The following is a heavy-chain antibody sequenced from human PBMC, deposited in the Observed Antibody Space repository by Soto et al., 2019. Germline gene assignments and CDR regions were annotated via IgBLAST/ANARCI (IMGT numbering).Heavy chain of an antibody. V-gene: IGHV4-31*03. CDR1: GCSISSGGYY. Sequence: PSETLSLTCRVSGCSISSGGYYWSWIRQHPGKGLEWIGYIYYSGSTYYNPSLKSRVTISVDTSKNQFSLKLSSVTAADTAVYYCARGGIQLWLLWFDPWGQGTLVTVSS. J-gene: IGHJ5*02. CDR3: ARGGIQLWLLWFDP. CDR2: IYYSGST. D-gene: IGHD5-18*01.